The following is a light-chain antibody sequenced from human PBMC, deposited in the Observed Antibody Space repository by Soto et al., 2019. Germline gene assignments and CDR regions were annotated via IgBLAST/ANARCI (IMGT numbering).Light chain of an antibody. CDR3: CSYAGSHPYV. J-gene: IGLJ1*01. Sequence: QSALTQPRSVSGSPGQSVTISCTGTSRDVGGYNYVSWYQQHPGKAPKVITYDVTKRPSGVPDRFSGSKSGNTASLTISGLQAEDEADYFCCSYAGSHPYVFGAGTKLTVL. CDR1: SRDVGGYNY. CDR2: DVT. V-gene: IGLV2-11*01.